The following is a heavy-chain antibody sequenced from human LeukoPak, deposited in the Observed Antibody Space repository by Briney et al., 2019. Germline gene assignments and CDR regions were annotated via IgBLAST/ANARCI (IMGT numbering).Heavy chain of an antibody. J-gene: IGHJ4*02. CDR3: ARRRYDILTGYSIDY. CDR1: GGSISTSNYY. D-gene: IGHD3-9*01. V-gene: IGHV4-39*01. Sequence: SETLSLTCTVSGGSISTSNYYWGWIRQPPGKGLEWIGNIFYSGSTYYSPSLKSRVTISLDTSRNQFSLKLSSVTAADTAVYYCARRRYDILTGYSIDYWGQGTLVTVSS. CDR2: IFYSGST.